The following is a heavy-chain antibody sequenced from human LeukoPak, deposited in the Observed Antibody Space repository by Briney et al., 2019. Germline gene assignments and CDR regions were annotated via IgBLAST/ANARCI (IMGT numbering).Heavy chain of an antibody. J-gene: IGHJ4*02. Sequence: GGSLRLSCAASGFTFSSYWMSWVRQAPGKGLEWVANIRHDGDEKYYVHSVKGRFTISKDNAKNSLYLQMNSLKDEDTAIYYCARDRGGGFDYSGQGTLVTVSS. CDR3: ARDRGGGFDY. D-gene: IGHD3-16*01. CDR1: GFTFSSYW. V-gene: IGHV3-7*01. CDR2: IRHDGDEK.